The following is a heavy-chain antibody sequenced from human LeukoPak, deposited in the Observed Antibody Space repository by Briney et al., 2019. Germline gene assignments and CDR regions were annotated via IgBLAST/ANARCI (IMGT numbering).Heavy chain of an antibody. D-gene: IGHD2-15*01. CDR3: ARALRVGYGSDY. Sequence: ASVKVSCKASGYTFTTYAFSWVRQAPGQGLEWMGWISAHNGNTNYAQKFQGRVTITADKSTSTAYMELSSLRSEDTAVYYCARALRVGYGSDYWGQGTLVTVSS. J-gene: IGHJ4*02. CDR1: GYTFTTYA. CDR2: ISAHNGNT. V-gene: IGHV1-18*01.